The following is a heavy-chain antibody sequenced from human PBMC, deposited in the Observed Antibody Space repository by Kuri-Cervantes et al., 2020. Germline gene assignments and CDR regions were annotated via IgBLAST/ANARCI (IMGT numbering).Heavy chain of an antibody. CDR1: GGTFSSYA. CDR2: IIPIFGTA. V-gene: IGHV1-69*13. Sequence: VKVSCKASGGTFSSYAISWVRQAPGQGLEWMGGIIPIFGTANYAQKFQGRVTITTDESTSTAYMELSSLRSEDTAVYYCARLPPMVRGRIDYWGQGTLVTVSS. D-gene: IGHD3-10*01. CDR3: ARLPPMVRGRIDY. J-gene: IGHJ4*02.